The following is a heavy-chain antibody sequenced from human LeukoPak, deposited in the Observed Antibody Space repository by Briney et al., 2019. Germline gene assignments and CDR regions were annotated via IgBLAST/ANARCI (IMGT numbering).Heavy chain of an antibody. Sequence: GGSLRLSCAASGFSLSSYWMHWVRQAPGKGLVWVSRINSDGSTTTYADSVRGRFTISRDNARNTLYLQMSSLRAEDTAVYYCASTSGGYHPWNWGQGTLVTVSS. V-gene: IGHV3-74*01. D-gene: IGHD1-26*01. J-gene: IGHJ4*02. CDR3: ASTSGGYHPWN. CDR2: INSDGSTT. CDR1: GFSLSSYW.